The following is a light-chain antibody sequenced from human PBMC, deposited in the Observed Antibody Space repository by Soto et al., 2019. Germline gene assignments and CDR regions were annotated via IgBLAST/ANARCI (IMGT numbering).Light chain of an antibody. CDR1: QSVSSSY. CDR3: QQYGSSPET. V-gene: IGKV3-20*01. J-gene: IGKJ1*01. Sequence: EIVLKQSPGTLSLSTRERATLSCRASQSVSSSYLAWYQQKPGQAPRLLIYGASSRATGIPDRFSGSGSGTDFTLTISRLEPEDFAVYYCQQYGSSPETFGQGTKVDI. CDR2: GAS.